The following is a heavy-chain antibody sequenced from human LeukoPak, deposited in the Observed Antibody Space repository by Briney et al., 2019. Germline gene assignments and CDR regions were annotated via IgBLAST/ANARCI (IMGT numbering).Heavy chain of an antibody. J-gene: IGHJ4*02. CDR3: ARGDGQWLVLHYFDY. D-gene: IGHD6-19*01. Sequence: GGSLRLSCAASGFTFSSYGMSWVRQAPGKGLEWVSVISGSGDRTYYADSVKGRFTISRDNSKNTLYLQMNSLRAEDTAVYYCARGDGQWLVLHYFDYWGQGTLVTVSS. V-gene: IGHV3-23*01. CDR1: GFTFSSYG. CDR2: ISGSGDRT.